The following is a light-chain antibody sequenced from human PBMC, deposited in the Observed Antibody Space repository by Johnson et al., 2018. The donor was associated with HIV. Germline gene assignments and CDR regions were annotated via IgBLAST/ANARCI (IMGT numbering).Light chain of an antibody. CDR1: SSNIGNNY. V-gene: IGLV1-51*01. CDR3: GTWDSSLSAL. J-gene: IGLJ1*01. CDR2: DNN. Sequence: QSVLTQPPSVSAAPGQKVTISCSGSSSNIGNNYVSWYQQLPGRAPKLLIYDNNKRPSGIPDRFSGSKSGTSATLGITGLQTGDEADYYCGTWDSSLSALFGTVTKVTVL.